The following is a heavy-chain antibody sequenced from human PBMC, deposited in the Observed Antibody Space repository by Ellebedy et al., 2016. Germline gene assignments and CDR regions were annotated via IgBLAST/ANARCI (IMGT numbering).Heavy chain of an antibody. Sequence: SVKVSXKASGGTFSSYAISWVRQAPGQGLEWMGGIIPIFGTANYAQKFQGRVTITADKSTSTAYMELSSLRSEDTAVYYCARESITMVRGTHGMDVWGQGTTVTVSS. CDR3: ARESITMVRGTHGMDV. V-gene: IGHV1-69*06. D-gene: IGHD3-10*01. CDR2: IIPIFGTA. CDR1: GGTFSSYA. J-gene: IGHJ6*02.